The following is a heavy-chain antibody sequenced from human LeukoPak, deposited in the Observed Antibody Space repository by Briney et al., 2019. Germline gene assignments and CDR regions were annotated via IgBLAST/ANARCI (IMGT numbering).Heavy chain of an antibody. CDR3: ARDLDYGDYGGY. D-gene: IGHD4-17*01. CDR1: GFTFSSYS. V-gene: IGHV3-21*01. Sequence: GGSLRLSCAASGFTFSSYSMNWVRQAPGKGLEWVSSISSSSSYIYYADSVKGRFTISRDNAKNSLYLQMNSLRAEDTAVYYCARDLDYGDYGGYWGQGTLVTVSS. CDR2: ISSSSSYI. J-gene: IGHJ4*02.